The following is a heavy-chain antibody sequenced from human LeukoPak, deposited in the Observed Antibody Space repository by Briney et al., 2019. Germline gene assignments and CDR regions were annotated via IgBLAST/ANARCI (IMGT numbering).Heavy chain of an antibody. Sequence: GASVKVSCKASGYTFTSYDINWVRQATGQGLEWMGWMNPNSGNTGDAQKLQGRVTMTTDTSTSTAYMELRSLRSDDTAVYYCARGMMTTAPFDYWGQGTLVTVSS. CDR3: ARGMMTTAPFDY. CDR2: MNPNSGNT. J-gene: IGHJ4*02. D-gene: IGHD4-17*01. CDR1: GYTFTSYD. V-gene: IGHV1-8*01.